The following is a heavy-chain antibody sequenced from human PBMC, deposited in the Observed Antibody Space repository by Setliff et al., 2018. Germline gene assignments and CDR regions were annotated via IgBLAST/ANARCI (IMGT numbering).Heavy chain of an antibody. V-gene: IGHV1-69*13. Sequence: SVKVSCKASGDTFSTNVLSWVRQAPGQGLEWMGGIIPVFGTPNYAQKFQGRVTITADESTSTAYMELSSLRSDDTAMYYCARVTPDYYYYYGMDVWGQGTTVTVSS. CDR2: IIPVFGTP. CDR3: ARVTPDYYYYYGMDV. J-gene: IGHJ6*02. CDR1: GDTFSTNV.